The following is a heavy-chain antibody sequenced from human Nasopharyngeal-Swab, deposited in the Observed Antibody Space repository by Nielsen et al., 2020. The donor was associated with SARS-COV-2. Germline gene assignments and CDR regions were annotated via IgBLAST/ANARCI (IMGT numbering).Heavy chain of an antibody. CDR2: INPRRGDT. V-gene: IGHV1-2*06. D-gene: IGHD5-24*01. CDR3: TRGGWESDHNFLYF. CDR1: GYTFSDYY. J-gene: IGHJ4*02. Sequence: ASVQVSSKPSGYTFSDYYFLCLQPAPAQLLEGMGRINPRRGDTDYARSFQGRVTMTRDTSISTAYMELNSLRSDDTAVFCCTRGGWESDHNFLYFWGQGALVTVSS.